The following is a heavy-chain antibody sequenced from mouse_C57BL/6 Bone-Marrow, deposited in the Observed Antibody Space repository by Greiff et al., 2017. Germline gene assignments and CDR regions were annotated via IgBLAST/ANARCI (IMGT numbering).Heavy chain of an antibody. V-gene: IGHV2-6-1*01. D-gene: IGHD1-1*01. CDR3: ARHPFYYYGSIPYAMDY. CDR2: IWSDGST. Sequence: VKVVESGPGLVAPSQSLSITCTVSGFSLTSYGVHWVRQPPGKGLEWLVVIWSDGSTTYNSALKSRLSISKDNSKSQVFLKMNSLQTDDTAMYYCARHPFYYYGSIPYAMDYWGQGTSVTVSS. J-gene: IGHJ4*01. CDR1: GFSLTSYG.